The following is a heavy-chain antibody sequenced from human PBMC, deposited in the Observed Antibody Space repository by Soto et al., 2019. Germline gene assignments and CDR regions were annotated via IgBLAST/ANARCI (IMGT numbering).Heavy chain of an antibody. Sequence: SETLSLTCTVSGGSISSGDYYWSWIRQPPGKGLEWIGYIYYSGSTYYNPSLKSRVTISVDTSKNQFSLKLSSVTAADTAVYYCARITFSYDFWSGSILGADAFDIWGQGTMVTVS. J-gene: IGHJ3*02. CDR3: ARITFSYDFWSGSILGADAFDI. D-gene: IGHD3-3*01. V-gene: IGHV4-30-4*01. CDR1: GGSISSGDYY. CDR2: IYYSGST.